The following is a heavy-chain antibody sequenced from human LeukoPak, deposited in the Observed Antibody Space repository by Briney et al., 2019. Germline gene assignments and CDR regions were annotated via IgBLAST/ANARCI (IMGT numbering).Heavy chain of an antibody. J-gene: IGHJ4*02. CDR2: ITSRSSYV. CDR3: ARHERIGNYRRFDY. CDR1: GFTFSSYS. V-gene: IGHV3-21*06. D-gene: IGHD1-7*01. Sequence: PGGSLRLSCAASGFTFSSYSMNWVRQAPGKGLEWVASITSRSSYVYYADSVKGRFTISRDNAKNSLYLQMNSLRAEDTALYYCARHERIGNYRRFDYWGQGTLVTVSS.